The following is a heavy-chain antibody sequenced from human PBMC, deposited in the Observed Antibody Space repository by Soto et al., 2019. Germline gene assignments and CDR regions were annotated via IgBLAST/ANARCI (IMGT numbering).Heavy chain of an antibody. D-gene: IGHD3-22*01. Sequence: LRLSCAASGFTFSDYYMSWIRQAPGKGLEWVSYISSSSSYTNYADSVKGRFTISRDNAKNSLYLQMNSLRAEDTAVYYCARDRYYDSSGYYFYWGQGTLVTVSS. CDR2: ISSSSSYT. V-gene: IGHV3-11*06. CDR3: ARDRYYDSSGYYFY. J-gene: IGHJ4*02. CDR1: GFTFSDYY.